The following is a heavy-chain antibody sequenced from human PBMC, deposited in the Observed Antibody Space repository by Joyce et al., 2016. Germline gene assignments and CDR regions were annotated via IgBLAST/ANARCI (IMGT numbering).Heavy chain of an antibody. CDR2: ISGDNGNT. Sequence: QVQLVQSGAEGRKPGASVTISCKTSGYTFTNYAMHWVRQAPGQRLEWMGWISGDNGNTKYSEKFQGRVTISRDTSSKTAYLELSSLTSEDTAVYYCARGSVAANDYWGQGTLVTVSS. D-gene: IGHD6-19*01. CDR1: GYTFTNYA. CDR3: ARGSVAANDY. J-gene: IGHJ4*02. V-gene: IGHV1-3*01.